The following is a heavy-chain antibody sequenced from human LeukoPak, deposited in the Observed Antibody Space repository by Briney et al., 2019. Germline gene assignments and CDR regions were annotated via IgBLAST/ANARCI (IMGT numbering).Heavy chain of an antibody. J-gene: IGHJ3*01. CDR1: GYSFTSYC. Sequence: GESLKISCKVSGYSFTSYCIGWVRQMPGKGLEWMGIIYPGDSGPTYSPSFQGQVTISVGKSINTAYLQWSSLQASDTAMYYCGMSGDKLTLQDDVFDVWGQGTMVTVST. CDR3: GMSGDKLTLQDDVFDV. V-gene: IGHV5-51*01. D-gene: IGHD1-26*01. CDR2: IYPGDSGP.